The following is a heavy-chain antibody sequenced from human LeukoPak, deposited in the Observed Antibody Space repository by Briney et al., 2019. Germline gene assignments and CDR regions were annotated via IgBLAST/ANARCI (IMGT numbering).Heavy chain of an antibody. D-gene: IGHD2-2*01. J-gene: IGHJ4*02. Sequence: PGGSLRLSCAASGFTFSSYGMHWVRQAPGKGLEWVAFIRYDGSNKYYADSVKGRFTISRDNSKNTLYLQMNSLRAEDTAVYYCAKDLRGKCSSTSCYFSWGQGTLVTVSS. V-gene: IGHV3-30*02. CDR1: GFTFSSYG. CDR2: IRYDGSNK. CDR3: AKDLRGKCSSTSCYFS.